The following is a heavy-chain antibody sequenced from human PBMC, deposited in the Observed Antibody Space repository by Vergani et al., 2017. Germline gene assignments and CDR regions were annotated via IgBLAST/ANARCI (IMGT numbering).Heavy chain of an antibody. D-gene: IGHD6-6*01. Sequence: EVQLVESGGGLVQPGGSLRLSCAASGFTFSTYAMSWVRQAPGKGLEWVSSVSGSGGTTYYAESVKGRFTISRDNSKNTLYLQMNSLRAEDTAVYYCAKDGMDYRSWTYDFDHWGQGTLVTVSS. CDR1: GFTFSTYA. V-gene: IGHV3-23*04. J-gene: IGHJ4*02. CDR3: AKDGMDYRSWTYDFDH. CDR2: VSGSGGTT.